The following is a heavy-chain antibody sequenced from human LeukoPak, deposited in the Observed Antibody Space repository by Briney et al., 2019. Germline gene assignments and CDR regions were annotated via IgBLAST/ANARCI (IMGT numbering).Heavy chain of an antibody. CDR3: ARVWAARPDYYYMDV. D-gene: IGHD6-6*01. CDR2: INPNSGGT. Sequence: ASVKVSCKASGYTFTSHDVNWLRQATGQGLEWMGWINPNSGGTNYAQKFQGRVTMTRDTSISTAYMELSRLRSDDTAVYYCARVWAARPDYYYMDVWGKGTTVTVSS. CDR1: GYTFTSHD. J-gene: IGHJ6*03. V-gene: IGHV1-2*02.